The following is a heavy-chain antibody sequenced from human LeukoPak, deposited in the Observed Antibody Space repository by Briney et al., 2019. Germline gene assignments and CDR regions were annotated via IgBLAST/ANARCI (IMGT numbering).Heavy chain of an antibody. V-gene: IGHV1-46*01. D-gene: IGHD5-24*01. CDR2: INPSGGST. CDR1: GYTFTSYY. J-gene: IGHJ3*02. CDR3: ARDQGWLQTEYAFDI. Sequence: ASVKVSCKASGYTFTSYYMHWVRQAPGQGLEWMGIINPSGGSTSYAQRFQGRVTMTRDTSTSTVYMELSSLRSEDTAVYYCARDQGWLQTEYAFDIWGQGTMVTVSS.